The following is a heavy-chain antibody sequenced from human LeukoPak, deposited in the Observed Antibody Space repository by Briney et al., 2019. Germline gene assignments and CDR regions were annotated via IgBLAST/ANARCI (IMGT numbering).Heavy chain of an antibody. D-gene: IGHD3-10*01. CDR1: GFTFDDYA. CDR3: AKTYYYGSGSYYNVFYGMDV. Sequence: GGSLRLSCAASGFTFDDYAMHWVRQAPGKGLEWVSAISGSGGSTYYADSVKGRFTISRDNSKNTLYLQMNSLRAEDTAVYYCAKTYYYGSGSYYNVFYGMDVWGQGTTVTVSS. V-gene: IGHV3-23*01. J-gene: IGHJ6*02. CDR2: ISGSGGST.